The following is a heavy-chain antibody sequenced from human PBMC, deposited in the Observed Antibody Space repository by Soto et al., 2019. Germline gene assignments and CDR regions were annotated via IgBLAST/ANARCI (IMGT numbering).Heavy chain of an antibody. D-gene: IGHD3-3*01. Sequence: GGSLRLSCAASGFPFSAYWMTWVRQAPGKGLEWVANIKPDGSEKDYVDSVRGRFTISRDNARNSLYLQMSSLRAEDTAVYYCANGGHVDYLGQGTLVTVSS. J-gene: IGHJ4*02. V-gene: IGHV3-7*01. CDR3: ANGGHVDY. CDR1: GFPFSAYW. CDR2: IKPDGSEK.